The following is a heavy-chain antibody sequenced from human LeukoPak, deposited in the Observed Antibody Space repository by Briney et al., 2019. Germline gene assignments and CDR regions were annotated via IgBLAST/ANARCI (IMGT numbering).Heavy chain of an antibody. V-gene: IGHV1-3*01. CDR3: ARDIDRVFNWFDP. J-gene: IGHJ5*02. Sequence: ASVKVSCQASGYIFTSYAMHWVRQAPGQRREWMGWINAGNGNTKYSQKFQGRVTITRDTSASTVYMELSSLRSEDTAVYYCARDIDRVFNWFDPWGQGTLVTVSS. CDR1: GYIFTSYA. CDR2: INAGNGNT. D-gene: IGHD6-13*01.